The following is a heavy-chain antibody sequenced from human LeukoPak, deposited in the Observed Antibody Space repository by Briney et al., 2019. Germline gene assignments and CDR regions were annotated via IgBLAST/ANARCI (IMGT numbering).Heavy chain of an antibody. Sequence: GSLRLSCTASGFTVSTNYMSWVRQAPGKGLEWVSYISSSGSTMYYADSVKGRFTISRDNAKNSLYLQMNSLRAEDTAVYYCAREMMAAAGPYFDYWGQGTLVTVSS. CDR1: GFTVSTNY. D-gene: IGHD6-13*01. V-gene: IGHV3-11*04. CDR3: AREMMAAAGPYFDY. CDR2: ISSSGSTM. J-gene: IGHJ4*02.